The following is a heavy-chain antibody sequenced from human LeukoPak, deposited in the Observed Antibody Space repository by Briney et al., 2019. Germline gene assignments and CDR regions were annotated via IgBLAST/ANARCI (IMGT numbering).Heavy chain of an antibody. CDR3: ARGGRKGTGDY. CDR2: IKQDGSER. Sequence: GGFLTLSCAASGFMFSTYGMNWVRQAPGKGLEWVANIKQDGSERNYVGSVKGRFTISRDNAKNSLYLQMNSLSAEDTAVYYCARGGRKGTGDYWGQGTLVTVSS. D-gene: IGHD1-14*01. CDR1: GFMFSTYG. V-gene: IGHV3-7*05. J-gene: IGHJ4*02.